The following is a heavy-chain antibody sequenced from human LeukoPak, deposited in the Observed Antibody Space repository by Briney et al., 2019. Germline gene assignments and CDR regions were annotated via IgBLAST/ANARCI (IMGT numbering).Heavy chain of an antibody. CDR2: IKPDGSAT. CDR3: ARGGGSSS. D-gene: IGHD6-6*01. J-gene: IGHJ5*02. Sequence: PGGSLRLSCAVSGSRFSNFWMRWVRQPPGKGLEWVANIKPDGSATNYVDSVKGRFTISRDNAKNSLDLQMNSLRAEDTAVYYCARGGGSSSWGQGTLVTVSS. V-gene: IGHV3-7*01. CDR1: GSRFSNFW.